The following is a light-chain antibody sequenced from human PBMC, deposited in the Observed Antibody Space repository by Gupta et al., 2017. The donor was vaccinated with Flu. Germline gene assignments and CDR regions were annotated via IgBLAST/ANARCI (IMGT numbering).Light chain of an antibody. V-gene: IGKV1-16*01. CDR2: AAS. CDR3: QQYSSYPHT. CDR1: Y. J-gene: IGKJ4*01. Sequence: YLAWFQQKPGKAPESLIYAASRLQSGVPSRISGSGSGTDFTLTISGLQTGDSATYYCQQYSSYPHTFGGGTKVEIK.